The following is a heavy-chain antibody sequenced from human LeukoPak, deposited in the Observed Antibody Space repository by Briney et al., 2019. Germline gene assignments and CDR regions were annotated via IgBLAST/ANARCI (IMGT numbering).Heavy chain of an antibody. V-gene: IGHV3-9*01. CDR2: ISWNRGSI. D-gene: IGHD3-22*01. CDR1: GFTFDDYA. Sequence: SLRLSCAASGFTFDDYAMHWVRQAPGKGLEWVSGISWNRGSIGYADSVKGRFTISRDNAKNSLYLQMNSLRAEDTALYYGAKVLHDSGGYSYGGGGLDYWGQGTLVTVSS. CDR3: AKVLHDSGGYSYGGGGLDY. J-gene: IGHJ4*02.